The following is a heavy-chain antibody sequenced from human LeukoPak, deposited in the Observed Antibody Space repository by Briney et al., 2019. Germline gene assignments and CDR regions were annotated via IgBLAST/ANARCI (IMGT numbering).Heavy chain of an antibody. CDR2: IIPIFGTA. Sequence: VASVKVSCKASGGTFSSYAISWVRQAPGQGLEWMGGIIPIFGTANYAQKFQGRVTITADESTSTAYMELSSLRSEDTAVYCCARDRGYDFWSGYDNWGQGTLVTVSS. V-gene: IGHV1-69*13. J-gene: IGHJ4*02. CDR3: ARDRGYDFWSGYDN. CDR1: GGTFSSYA. D-gene: IGHD3-3*01.